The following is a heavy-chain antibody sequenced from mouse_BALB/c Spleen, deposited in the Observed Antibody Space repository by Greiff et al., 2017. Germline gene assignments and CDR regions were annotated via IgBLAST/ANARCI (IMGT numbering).Heavy chain of an antibody. D-gene: IGHD2-3*01. CDR1: GYTFTSYW. Sequence: QVQLQQSGAELAKPGASVKMSCKASGYTFTSYWMHWVKQRPGQGLEWIGYINPSTGYTEYNQKFKDKATLTADKSSSTAYMQLSSLTSEDSAVYYCARRNGYYGYYAMDYWGQGTSVTVSS. J-gene: IGHJ4*01. CDR2: INPSTGYT. V-gene: IGHV1-7*01. CDR3: ARRNGYYGYYAMDY.